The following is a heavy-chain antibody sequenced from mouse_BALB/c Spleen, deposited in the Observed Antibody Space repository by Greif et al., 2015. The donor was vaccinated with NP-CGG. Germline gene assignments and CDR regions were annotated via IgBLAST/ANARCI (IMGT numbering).Heavy chain of an antibody. D-gene: IGHD4-1*01. J-gene: IGHJ1*01. CDR1: GFSLTSYG. V-gene: IGHV2-9*02. Sequence: VQGVESGPGLVAPSQSLSITCTVSGFSLTSYGVHWVRQPPGKGLEWLGVIWAGGSTNYNSALMSRLSISKDNSKSQVFLKMNSPQTDDTAMYYCARGGGTWYFDVWGAGTTVTVSS. CDR2: IWAGGST. CDR3: ARGGGTWYFDV.